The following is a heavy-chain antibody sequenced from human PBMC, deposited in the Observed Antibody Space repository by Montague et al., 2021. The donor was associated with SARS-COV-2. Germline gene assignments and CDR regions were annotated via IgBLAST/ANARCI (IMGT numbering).Heavy chain of an antibody. CDR2: IYYSRRP. CDR3: AGRLPGLEPPSDP. V-gene: IGHV4-39*01. Sequence: SETLSLTCDVSGDSIRSDTYYWAWIPQPPGRGLVWIGYIYYSRRPMSNLSLKSRVTMSAATSKNQFSLQLNLVTAADTAVYYCAGRLPGLEPPSDPWGQGTLVIVSS. J-gene: IGHJ5*02. D-gene: IGHD1-1*01. CDR1: GDSIRSDTYY.